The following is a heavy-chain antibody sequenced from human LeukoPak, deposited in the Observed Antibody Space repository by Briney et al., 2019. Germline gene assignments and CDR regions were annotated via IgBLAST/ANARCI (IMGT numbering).Heavy chain of an antibody. V-gene: IGHV1-8*03. Sequence: ASVKVSCKASGYTFTSYDINWVRQATGQGLEWMGWTNPNSGNTGYAQKFQGRVTITRNTSISTAYMELSSLRSEDTAVYYCARSHSSSWSDAFDIWGQGTMVTVSS. CDR2: TNPNSGNT. CDR3: ARSHSSSWSDAFDI. D-gene: IGHD6-13*01. J-gene: IGHJ3*02. CDR1: GYTFTSYD.